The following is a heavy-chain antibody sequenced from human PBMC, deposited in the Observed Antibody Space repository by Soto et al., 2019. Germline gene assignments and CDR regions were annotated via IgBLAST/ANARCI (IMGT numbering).Heavy chain of an antibody. Sequence: SETLSLTCTVSGGSISSYYWSWIRQPPGKGLEWIGYIYYSGSTNYNPSLKSRVTISVDTSKNQFSLKLSSVTAADTAVYYCARGADIVVVVAATPIPDAFDIWGQGTMVTVSS. CDR3: ARGADIVVVVAATPIPDAFDI. V-gene: IGHV4-59*01. CDR2: IYYSGST. D-gene: IGHD2-15*01. J-gene: IGHJ3*02. CDR1: GGSISSYY.